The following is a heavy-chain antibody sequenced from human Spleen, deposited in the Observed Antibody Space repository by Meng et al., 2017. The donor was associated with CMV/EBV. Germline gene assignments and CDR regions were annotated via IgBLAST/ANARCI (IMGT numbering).Heavy chain of an antibody. D-gene: IGHD1-1*01. J-gene: IGHJ6*02. Sequence: GESLKISCAASGVSFSNYWMSWVRQAPGKGLDWVANIRQDGGDKGYAGSVRGRFTISRDNAKNSLYLQMNSLRVKDTAIYYCVPHDFPMDVWGQGTTVTVSS. V-gene: IGHV3-7*01. CDR1: GVSFSNYW. CDR3: VPHDFPMDV. CDR2: IRQDGGDK.